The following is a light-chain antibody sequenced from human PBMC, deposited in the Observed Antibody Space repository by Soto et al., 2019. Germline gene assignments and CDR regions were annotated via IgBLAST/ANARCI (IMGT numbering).Light chain of an antibody. Sequence: DIQMTQSPSSLSASVGDRVTITCRASQSISSYLNWYQQKPGKAPKLLIYAASRLQSGVPSRFSGSGSGTDFTLTISSLQPEDFATYYCQQRKTFGQGTKVEIK. CDR2: AAS. J-gene: IGKJ1*01. V-gene: IGKV1-39*01. CDR1: QSISSY. CDR3: QQRKT.